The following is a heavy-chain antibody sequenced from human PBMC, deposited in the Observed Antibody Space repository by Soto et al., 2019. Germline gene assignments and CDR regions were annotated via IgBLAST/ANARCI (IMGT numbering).Heavy chain of an antibody. CDR3: ARELGYCSGGSCYMDGAFDF. Sequence: EVQLWESGGGLVQPGGSLRLSCAASGSTFSSYAMSWVRQAPGKGLEWVSVISGSGDSTYYADSVKGRFTISRDNSKNTLYGQMNSLRAEDTAVYDCARELGYCSGGSCYMDGAFDFWGQGTMVTVSS. CDR1: GSTFSSYA. V-gene: IGHV3-23*01. CDR2: ISGSGDST. J-gene: IGHJ3*01. D-gene: IGHD2-15*01.